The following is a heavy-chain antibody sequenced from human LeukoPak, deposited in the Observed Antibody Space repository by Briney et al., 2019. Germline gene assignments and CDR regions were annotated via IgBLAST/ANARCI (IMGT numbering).Heavy chain of an antibody. CDR3: AKAVTFGGVIVIRLYYFDY. CDR2: ISGSGGST. D-gene: IGHD3-16*02. V-gene: IGHV3-23*01. CDR1: AFTSSRYA. J-gene: IGHJ4*02. Sequence: GRSLSLSCAASAFTSSRYAMSWVRQAPGEGMEWVSAISGSGGSTYYADSVKGRFTISRNNSKNTLYLQMNSLRAEDTAVYYCAKAVTFGGVIVIRLYYFDYWGQGTLVTVSS.